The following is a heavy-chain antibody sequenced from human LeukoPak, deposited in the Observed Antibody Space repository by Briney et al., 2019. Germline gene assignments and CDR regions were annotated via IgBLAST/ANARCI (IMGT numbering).Heavy chain of an antibody. CDR3: AKSNGYGLVDI. CDR1: GYSISSGYY. D-gene: IGHD3-10*01. V-gene: IGHV4-38-2*02. J-gene: IGHJ3*02. Sequence: PSETLSLTCTVSGYSISSGYYWGWIRQPPGKGLEWIGSIYYSGSTYYSPSLTSRVTISLDTSRNQFSLKLNSVTAADTAVYYCAKSNGYGLVDIWGQGTMVTVSS. CDR2: IYYSGST.